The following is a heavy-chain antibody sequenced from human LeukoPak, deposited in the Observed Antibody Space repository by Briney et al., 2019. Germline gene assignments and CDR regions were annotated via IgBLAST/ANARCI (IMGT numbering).Heavy chain of an antibody. CDR1: GGSISSYY. J-gene: IGHJ4*02. Sequence: SETLSLTCTVSGGSISSYYWSWIRQPPGKGLEWIGYVYYSGNTNYNPSLKSRVTISVDTSKNQFSLKLSSVTAADTAVYYCARRDPLSTAFDYWGQGTLVTVSS. D-gene: IGHD2-21*01. CDR3: ARRDPLSTAFDY. CDR2: VYYSGNT. V-gene: IGHV4-59*08.